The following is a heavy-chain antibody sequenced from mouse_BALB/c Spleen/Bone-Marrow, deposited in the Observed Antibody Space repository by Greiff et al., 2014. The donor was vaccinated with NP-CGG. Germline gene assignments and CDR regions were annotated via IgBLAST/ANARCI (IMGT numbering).Heavy chain of an antibody. V-gene: IGHV7-3*02. CDR1: GFTFTDYY. D-gene: IGHD2-1*01. Sequence: EVMLVESGGGLVQPGGSLRLSCATSGFTFTDYYMSWVRQPPGKALEWLGFIRNKANGHTTEYSASVKGRFTISRDNSQSILYLQMNTLRAEDSATYYCAREGVYYGNPYWYFDVWGAGTTVTVSS. CDR2: IRNKANGHTT. CDR3: AREGVYYGNPYWYFDV. J-gene: IGHJ1*01.